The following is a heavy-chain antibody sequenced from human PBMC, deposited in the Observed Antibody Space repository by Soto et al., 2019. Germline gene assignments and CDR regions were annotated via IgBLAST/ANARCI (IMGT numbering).Heavy chain of an antibody. CDR3: ARHVRGATWAYFDF. V-gene: IGHV4-39*01. D-gene: IGHD1-26*01. J-gene: IGHJ4*02. CDR2: IYYSGST. CDR1: GGSIGTSFYY. Sequence: SETLSLTCTVSGGSIGTSFYYWAWIRQPPGMGLEWVATIYYSGSTNYNPALQSRVTISIDTSKNQFSLYLSSVTAADTAVYYCARHVRGATWAYFDFWGQGTLVNVSS.